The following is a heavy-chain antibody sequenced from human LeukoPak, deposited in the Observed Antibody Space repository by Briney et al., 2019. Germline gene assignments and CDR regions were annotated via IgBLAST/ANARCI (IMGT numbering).Heavy chain of an antibody. J-gene: IGHJ6*03. CDR2: IYTSGST. D-gene: IGHD2-2*01. CDR1: GGSISSYS. CDR3: ARDHCSSSSCPGDYYMDV. Sequence: SETLSLTCTVSGGSISSYSWSWIRQPAGKGLEWIGHIYTSGSTNYNPSLKSRVTISVDRSKNQFSPKLSSVTAADTAVYYCARDHCSSSSCPGDYYMDVWGKGTTVTVSS. V-gene: IGHV4-4*07.